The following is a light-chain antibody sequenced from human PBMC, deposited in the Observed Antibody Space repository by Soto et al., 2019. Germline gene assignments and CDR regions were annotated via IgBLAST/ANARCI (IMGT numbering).Light chain of an antibody. Sequence: IVMTHSLYTLSVSPVERATLSCRASQSVSSNLAWYQQKPGQAPRLLMYGSITRATGVPDRFSGSGSGTEFTLTISGLQSEDFAIYYCQHYNIWPPYTFGQGTKVDTK. V-gene: IGKV3-15*01. CDR3: QHYNIWPPYT. CDR2: GSI. J-gene: IGKJ2*01. CDR1: QSVSSN.